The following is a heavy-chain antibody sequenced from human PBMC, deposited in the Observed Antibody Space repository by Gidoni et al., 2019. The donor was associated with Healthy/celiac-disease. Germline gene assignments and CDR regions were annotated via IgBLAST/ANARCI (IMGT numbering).Heavy chain of an antibody. CDR1: GGSISLGSYS. Sequence: QVQLQESGPGLVKPSQTLSLTCTVSGGSISLGSYSWRWIQQPAGKGLEWIGRIYTSGSTNYNPSLKSRVTISVDTSKNQFSLKLSSVTAADTAVYYCARESVTMVRGVIIGRRDGDYCGQGTLVTVSS. J-gene: IGHJ4*02. CDR3: ARESVTMVRGVIIGRRDGDY. V-gene: IGHV4-61*02. CDR2: IYTSGST. D-gene: IGHD3-10*01.